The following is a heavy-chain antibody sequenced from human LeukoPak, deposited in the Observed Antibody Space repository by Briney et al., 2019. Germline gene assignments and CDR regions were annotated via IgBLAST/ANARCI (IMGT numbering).Heavy chain of an antibody. V-gene: IGHV3-48*03. J-gene: IGHJ5*02. CDR2: ISSSGSTI. CDR1: GFTFSSYE. CDR3: ARSIVVVVAATRISWFDP. Sequence: PGGSLRLSCAASGFTFSSYEMNWVRQAPGKGLERVSYISSSGSTIYYADSVKGRFTISRDNDKNSLYLQMNSLRAEDTAVYYCARSIVVVVAATRISWFDPWGQGTLVTVSS. D-gene: IGHD2-15*01.